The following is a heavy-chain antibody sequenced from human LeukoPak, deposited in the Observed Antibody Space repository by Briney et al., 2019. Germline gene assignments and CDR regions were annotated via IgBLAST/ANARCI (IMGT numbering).Heavy chain of an antibody. J-gene: IGHJ5*02. CDR3: ARAYSIDGPFDP. D-gene: IGHD3-3*02. V-gene: IGHV4-59*01. CDR1: GGSISSYY. Sequence: SETLSLTCTVSGGSISSYYWSWIRQPPGKGLEWIGYIYYSGSTNYNPSLKSRVTISVDTSKNQFSLKLSSVTAADTAVYYCARAYSIDGPFDPWGQGTVVTVSS. CDR2: IYYSGST.